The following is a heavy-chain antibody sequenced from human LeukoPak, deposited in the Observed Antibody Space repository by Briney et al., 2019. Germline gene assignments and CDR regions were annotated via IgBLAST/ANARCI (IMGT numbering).Heavy chain of an antibody. CDR3: ASVYKHGMDV. D-gene: IGHD5-24*01. CDR1: GYTLTELS. Sequence: GASVKVSCKVSGYTLTELSMHWVRQAPGQGLEWMAILNPSGGSSNYAQKFQGRATLTRATSTGTVYMELSSLRSEDTAVYYCASVYKHGMDVWGQGTTVIVSS. J-gene: IGHJ6*02. V-gene: IGHV1-46*01. CDR2: LNPSGGSS.